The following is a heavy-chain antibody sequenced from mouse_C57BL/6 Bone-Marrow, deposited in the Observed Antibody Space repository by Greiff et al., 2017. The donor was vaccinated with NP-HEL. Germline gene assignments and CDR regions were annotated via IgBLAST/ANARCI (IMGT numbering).Heavy chain of an antibody. CDR2: ISNGGGST. V-gene: IGHV5-12*01. CDR3: ARQRGGNSYLDY. J-gene: IGHJ2*01. Sequence: EVQRVESGGGLVQPGGSLKLSCAASGFTFSDYYMYWVRQTPEKRLEWVAYISNGGGSTYYTDTVKGRFTISRDNAKNTLYLLMSRLKSDDASVYYCARQRGGNSYLDYWGQGTTLTVSS. D-gene: IGHD2-1*01. CDR1: GFTFSDYY.